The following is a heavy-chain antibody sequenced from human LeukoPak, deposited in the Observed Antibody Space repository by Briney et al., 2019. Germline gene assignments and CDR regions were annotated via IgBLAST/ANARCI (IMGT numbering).Heavy chain of an antibody. CDR2: IRGIRGSNAVT. V-gene: IGHV3-23*01. CDR1: GFTLCNFA. Sequence: GGSLRLSWVASGFTLCNFAMTWVRLAPGRGLEWVSSIRGIRGSNAVTGYADSVRGRFANSRDNSENTLYLQMNNLRAEDTAVYYCARDPNGDYVGAFDFRGRGTLVTVSS. J-gene: IGHJ3*01. D-gene: IGHD4-17*01. CDR3: ARDPNGDYVGAFDF.